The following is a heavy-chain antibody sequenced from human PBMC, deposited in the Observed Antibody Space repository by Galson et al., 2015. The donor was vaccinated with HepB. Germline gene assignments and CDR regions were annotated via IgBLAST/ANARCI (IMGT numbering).Heavy chain of an antibody. CDR2: INAGNGNT. Sequence: SVKVSCKASGYTFTSYAMHWVRQAPGQRLEWMGWINAGNGNTKYSQKFQGRVTITRDTSTSTAYMELSSLRSEDTAVYYCARDWSGQQLDQNAFDIWGQGTMVTVSS. CDR3: ARDWSGQQLDQNAFDI. J-gene: IGHJ3*02. CDR1: GYTFTSYA. V-gene: IGHV1-3*01. D-gene: IGHD6-13*01.